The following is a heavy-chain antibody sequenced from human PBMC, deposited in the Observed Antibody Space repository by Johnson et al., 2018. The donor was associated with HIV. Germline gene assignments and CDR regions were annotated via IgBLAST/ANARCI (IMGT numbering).Heavy chain of an antibody. Sequence: QVQLVESGGGLVQPGGSLRLSCAAFDFTSSNYFMHWVRQAPGSGLEWVAVISYDGSNKYYADSVKGRFTISRDNSKNTLYVQMNSLRVEDTAVYYCAKDDSPSCAFDIWGQGTMVIVSS. V-gene: IGHV3-30*18. CDR3: AKDDSPSCAFDI. CDR2: ISYDGSNK. D-gene: IGHD5-18*01. CDR1: DFTSSNYF. J-gene: IGHJ3*02.